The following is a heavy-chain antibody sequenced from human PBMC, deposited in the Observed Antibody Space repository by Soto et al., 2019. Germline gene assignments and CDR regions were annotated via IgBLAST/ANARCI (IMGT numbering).Heavy chain of an antibody. Sequence: PSETLSLTCTVSGDSVSSGSHYWSWIRQPPGKGLEWIGYIYYSGSTNYNPSLKSRATISIDASENQISLHLMSVTAADTGLYFCARTGLLLKTYYGESGNQRRGMDVWGQGTKVTVYS. CDR1: GDSVSSGSHY. J-gene: IGHJ6*02. CDR2: IYYSGST. V-gene: IGHV4-61*01. D-gene: IGHD3-10*01. CDR3: ARTGLLLKTYYGESGNQRRGMDV.